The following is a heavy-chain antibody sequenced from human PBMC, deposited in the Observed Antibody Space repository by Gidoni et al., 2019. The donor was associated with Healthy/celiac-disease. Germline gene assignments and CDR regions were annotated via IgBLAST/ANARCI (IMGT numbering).Heavy chain of an antibody. V-gene: IGHV3-23*01. J-gene: IGHJ4*02. CDR3: AKGDSAYYYDSSGSY. CDR2: SSGSGGST. D-gene: IGHD3-22*01. CDR1: GFTVSRYA. Sequence: EVQLLVSGGGLVQPGGSLRLSCAASGFTVSRYAMSWVRQAPGKGLGWVSASSGSGGSTYYADSVKGRFTVSRDNSKNTLYLQMNSLRAEDTAVYYCAKGDSAYYYDSSGSYWGQGTLVTVSS.